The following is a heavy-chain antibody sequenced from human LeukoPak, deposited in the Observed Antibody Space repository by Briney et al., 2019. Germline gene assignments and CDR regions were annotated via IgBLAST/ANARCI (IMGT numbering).Heavy chain of an antibody. CDR2: FHYSGST. CDR1: GVSISSDY. D-gene: IGHD3-3*01. Sequence: SETLSLTCTVSGVSISSDYWSWIRQPPGKGLEWIGYFHYSGSTNYNPSLKTRVTISVDTSKNQFSLKLNSVTAADTAVYYCAREGGFYRPLDYSGQGTLVTVSS. CDR3: AREGGFYRPLDY. J-gene: IGHJ4*02. V-gene: IGHV4-59*12.